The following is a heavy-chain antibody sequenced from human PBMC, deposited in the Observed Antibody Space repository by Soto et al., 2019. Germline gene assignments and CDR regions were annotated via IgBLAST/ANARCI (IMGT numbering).Heavy chain of an antibody. CDR3: ARGVYYDILTGYEVSEGNYYYYGMDV. CDR2: IYYSGST. CDR1: GGSISSYY. D-gene: IGHD3-9*01. J-gene: IGHJ6*02. V-gene: IGHV4-59*08. Sequence: PSETLSLTCTVSGGSISSYYWSWIRQPPGKGLEWIGYIYYSGSTNYNPSLKSRVTISVDTSKNQFSLKLSSVTAADTAVYYCARGVYYDILTGYEVSEGNYYYYGMDVWGQGTTVTVSS.